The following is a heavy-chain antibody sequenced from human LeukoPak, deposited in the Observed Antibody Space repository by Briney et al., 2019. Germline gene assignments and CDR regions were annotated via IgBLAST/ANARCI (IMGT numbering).Heavy chain of an antibody. CDR2: TSLSGSTI. Sequence: KPGGSLRLSCAASGFNFSDFYMSWIRQAPGKGLEWLSSTSLSGSTITYAASVKGRVTVSRDNAKNSVVLHILSLRADDTAVYYCAREASCSSTTCYFDYWGQGTLVTVSS. CDR1: GFNFSDFY. CDR3: AREASCSSTTCYFDY. D-gene: IGHD2-2*01. V-gene: IGHV3-11*01. J-gene: IGHJ4*02.